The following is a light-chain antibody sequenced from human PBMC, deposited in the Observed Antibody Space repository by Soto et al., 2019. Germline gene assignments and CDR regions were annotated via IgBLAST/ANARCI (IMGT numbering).Light chain of an antibody. V-gene: IGKV3-11*01. CDR2: DAS. CDR1: QSISSY. Sequence: LLTQSPATLSVSPGQRVTLSCMASQSISSYLAWYQQRPGQPSRLLIYDASNRATGIPARFSGSGSGTDFTLTISSLEPEDFALYFCQQRNNWPPPFGGGTKVE. CDR3: QQRNNWPPP. J-gene: IGKJ4*01.